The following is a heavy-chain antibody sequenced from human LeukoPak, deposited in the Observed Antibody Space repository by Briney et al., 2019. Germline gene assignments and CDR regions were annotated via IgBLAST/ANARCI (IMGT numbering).Heavy chain of an antibody. D-gene: IGHD4-17*01. V-gene: IGHV1-58*01. Sequence: SVKVSCKASGFIFSSSAVQWVRQARGQRLEWVGWIVVGSGNTNYAQNFQERVTITRDMSTSTAYMELSSLRSEDTAVYYCVADCYGDCIDWGQGTLVTVSS. CDR2: IVVGSGNT. CDR1: GFIFSSSA. CDR3: VADCYGDCID. J-gene: IGHJ4*02.